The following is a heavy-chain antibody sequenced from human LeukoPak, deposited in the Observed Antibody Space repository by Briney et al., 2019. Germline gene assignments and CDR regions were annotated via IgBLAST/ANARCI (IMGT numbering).Heavy chain of an antibody. D-gene: IGHD3-10*01. Sequence: ASVKVSCKASGYTFTSYGISWVRQAPGQGLEWMGWISAYNGNTNYAQKLQGRVTMTTDTSTSTAYMELRSLRSDDTAVYYCARDWGYYGSGSYYVLGFWGQGTQVTVSS. CDR3: ARDWGYYGSGSYYVLGF. J-gene: IGHJ4*02. V-gene: IGHV1-18*04. CDR1: GYTFTSYG. CDR2: ISAYNGNT.